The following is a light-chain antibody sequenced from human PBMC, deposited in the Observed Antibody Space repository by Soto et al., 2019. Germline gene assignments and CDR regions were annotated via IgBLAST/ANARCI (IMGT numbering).Light chain of an antibody. J-gene: IGLJ1*01. CDR1: SSNIGPGYD. V-gene: IGLV1-40*01. Sequence: QSVLTQPPSVSGAPGQRVTISCTGSSSNIGPGYDVHWYQHLPGTAPKLLIYSNTNRPSGVPDRFSGSRSGTSASLAITGLQAEDEADHYCKSYDSSLSGSVFGTGTKVTVL. CDR3: KSYDSSLSGSV. CDR2: SNT.